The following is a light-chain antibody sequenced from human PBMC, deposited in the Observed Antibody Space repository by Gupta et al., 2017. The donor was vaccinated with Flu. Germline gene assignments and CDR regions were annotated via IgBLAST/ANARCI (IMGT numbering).Light chain of an antibody. CDR1: KLGDKY. Sequence: SYEVTQPPSVSVSPGQTASITCSADKLGDKYVCWYQQKPGQSPVLVIYQDNKRPSGIPARFSGSNSGDTATLTISGTQAMDEADYYCQAWDSSTGVFGTGTKVTVL. J-gene: IGLJ1*01. CDR2: QDN. CDR3: QAWDSSTGV. V-gene: IGLV3-1*01.